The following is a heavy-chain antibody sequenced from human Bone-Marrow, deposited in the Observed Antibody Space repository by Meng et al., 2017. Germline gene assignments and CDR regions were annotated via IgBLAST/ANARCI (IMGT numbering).Heavy chain of an antibody. V-gene: IGHV3-23*01. CDR2: ISGSGGST. CDR1: GFTFSSYA. D-gene: IGHD3-10*01. J-gene: IGHJ4*02. Sequence: GESLKISCAASGFTFSSYAMSWVRQAPGKGLEWVSAISGSGGSTYYADSVKGRFTISRDNAKNSLYLQMNSLRAEDTAVYYCARGYYGSGSPPYYFDYWGQGTLVTVSS. CDR3: ARGYYGSGSPPYYFDY.